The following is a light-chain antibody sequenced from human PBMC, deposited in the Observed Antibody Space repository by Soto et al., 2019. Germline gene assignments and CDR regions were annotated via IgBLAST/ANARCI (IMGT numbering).Light chain of an antibody. CDR3: QQYGSSSFT. CDR2: GAS. CDR1: QSVSSSY. J-gene: IGKJ3*01. V-gene: IGKV3-20*01. Sequence: IVLTQSPGTLSLSPGERATLSCRASQSVSSSYLAWYQQKPGQAPRLLIYGASSRATGIPDRFRGSGSGTDFTLTISRLEPEDFAVYYCQQYGSSSFTFGPGTKVDIK.